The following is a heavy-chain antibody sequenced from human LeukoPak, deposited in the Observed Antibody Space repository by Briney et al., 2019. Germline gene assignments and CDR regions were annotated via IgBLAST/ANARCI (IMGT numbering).Heavy chain of an antibody. V-gene: IGHV4-39*07. D-gene: IGHD3-3*01. CDR3: ARGAKLRRFLEWPNLRYYFDY. Sequence: SETLSLTCTVSGGSISSSSYYWGWIRQPPGKGLEWIGSIYYSGSTYYNPSLKSRVTISVDTSKNQFSLKLSSVTAADTAVYYCARGAKLRRFLEWPNLRYYFDYWGQGTLVTVSS. J-gene: IGHJ4*02. CDR1: GGSISSSSYY. CDR2: IYYSGST.